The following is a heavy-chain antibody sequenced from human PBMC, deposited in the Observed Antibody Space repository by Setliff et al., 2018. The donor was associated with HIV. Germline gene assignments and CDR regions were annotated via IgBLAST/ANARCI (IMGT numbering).Heavy chain of an antibody. Sequence: SETLSLTCSVSGDSISSGSYFWGWIRQTPGKGLEWIGNIYYTGFAYYNPSLKSRVTISLDTSKTHFFLNLTSVTDADTAVYFCTREGRGDPAMATTRIDYWGQVKLVTVSS. D-gene: IGHD1-1*01. CDR3: TREGRGDPAMATTRIDY. CDR2: IYYTGFA. CDR1: GDSISSGSYF. J-gene: IGHJ4*02. V-gene: IGHV4-39*02.